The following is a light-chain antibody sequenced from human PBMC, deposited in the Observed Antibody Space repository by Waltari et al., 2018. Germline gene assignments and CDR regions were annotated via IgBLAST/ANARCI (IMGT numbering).Light chain of an antibody. Sequence: VILTQSPATLSLSPGERATLSCRASQSVSSYLAWYQQKPGQAPRLLIYGASSRATGIPDRFSGSGSGTEFTLIINSLEPEDFAVYYCQKYYTSPHSFGQGTKVEIK. CDR3: QKYYTSPHS. J-gene: IGKJ2*03. CDR1: QSVSSY. V-gene: IGKV3-20*01. CDR2: GAS.